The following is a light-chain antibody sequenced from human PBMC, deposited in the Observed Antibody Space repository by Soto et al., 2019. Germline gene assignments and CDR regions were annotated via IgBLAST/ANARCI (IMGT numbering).Light chain of an antibody. CDR2: AAS. CDR3: QHTDSFPYT. J-gene: IGKJ2*01. V-gene: IGKV1-12*01. CDR1: QGITSW. Sequence: DIHMTQSPSSVSASVGDRVTITCRASQGITSWLVWYQQKPGKAPKLLIYAASSLQSGVPSRFSGSGSGTDFSLTISSLQPEDFATYYCQHTDSFPYTFGRGTKVEIK.